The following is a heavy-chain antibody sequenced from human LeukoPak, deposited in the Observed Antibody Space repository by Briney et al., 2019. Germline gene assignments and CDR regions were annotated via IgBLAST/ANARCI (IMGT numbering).Heavy chain of an antibody. V-gene: IGHV3-74*01. CDR1: GFTISTYW. CDR3: YDY. D-gene: IGHD5-18*01. J-gene: IGHJ4*02. CDR2: ISSDGNTT. Sequence: GGSLRLSCAASGFTISTYWMHWVRQAPGKGLVWVARISSDGNTTRYADFVEGRFAISRDNAKNTPYLQMHSLYYCAPEGGYSYDYWGQGTLVTVSS.